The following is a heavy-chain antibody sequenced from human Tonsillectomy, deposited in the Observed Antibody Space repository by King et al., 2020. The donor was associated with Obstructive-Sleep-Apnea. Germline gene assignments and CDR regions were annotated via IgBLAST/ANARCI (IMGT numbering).Heavy chain of an antibody. D-gene: IGHD3-10*01. V-gene: IGHV3-30-3*01. CDR2: ISYDGSNK. Sequence: QLVQSGGGVVQPGRSLRLSCAASGFTFSSYAMHWVRQAPGKGLEWVAVISYDGSNKYYADSVKGRFTISRDNSKNTLYLQMNSLKAEDTAVFYCARDMVRGVQPPYYFDYWGQGTLVTVSS. CDR1: GFTFSSYA. CDR3: ARDMVRGVQPPYYFDY. J-gene: IGHJ4*02.